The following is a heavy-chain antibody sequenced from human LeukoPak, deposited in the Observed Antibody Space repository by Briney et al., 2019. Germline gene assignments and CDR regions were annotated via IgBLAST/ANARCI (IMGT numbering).Heavy chain of an antibody. CDR3: ARNFGGHSRLNYYETSGYYFLDY. CDR2: ISSTGGTI. J-gene: IGHJ4*02. CDR1: GFVFSDSY. Sequence: MAGGSLRLSCAASGFVFSDSYMSWIRQTPGKGLEWISYISSTGGTIYYADSVKGRFTISRDNAKNSLYLQMNSLRAEDTAVYYCARNFGGHSRLNYYETSGYYFLDYWGQGTLVTVSS. D-gene: IGHD3-22*01. V-gene: IGHV3-11*01.